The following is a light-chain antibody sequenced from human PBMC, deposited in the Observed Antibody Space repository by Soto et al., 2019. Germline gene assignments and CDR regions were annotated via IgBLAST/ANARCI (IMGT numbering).Light chain of an antibody. CDR1: ESVRSN. Sequence: DIVMTQSPDTLSVSPGERATLSSRASESVRSNLAWYHQQRGQAPRLVIYDASTRATGVPARISGSGSGTEFTLSIRSLQSEDLGVYYCQQYNHWPPNTFGQGTKLE. CDR2: DAS. V-gene: IGKV3-15*01. CDR3: QQYNHWPPNT. J-gene: IGKJ2*01.